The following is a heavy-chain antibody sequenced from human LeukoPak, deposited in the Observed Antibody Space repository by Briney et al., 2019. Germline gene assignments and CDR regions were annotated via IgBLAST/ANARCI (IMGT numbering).Heavy chain of an antibody. CDR3: AKDLELSIAVAGTLDY. CDR1: RFTFSNYA. D-gene: IGHD6-19*01. V-gene: IGHV3-21*01. CDR2: ISRGSDHI. J-gene: IGHJ4*02. Sequence: GGSLRLSCAASRFTFSNYAMNWVRQAPGKGLEWVSSISRGSDHIFYADSMKGRFTISRDNAKNSLYLQMNSLRAEDTAVYYCAKDLELSIAVAGTLDYWGQGTLVTVSS.